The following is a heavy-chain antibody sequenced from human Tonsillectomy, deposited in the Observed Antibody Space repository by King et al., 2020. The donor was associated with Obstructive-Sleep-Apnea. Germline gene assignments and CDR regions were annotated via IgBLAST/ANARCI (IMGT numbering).Heavy chain of an antibody. CDR3: ARNDFWSGYKYDY. D-gene: IGHD3-3*01. V-gene: IGHV3-66*01. CDR2: IYSGGST. CDR1: GFTVSSNY. Sequence: QLVQSGGGLIQPGGSLRLSCAASGFTVSSNYMSWVRQAPGKGLEWVSVIYSGGSTYYADSVKGRFTISRDNSKNTLYLQMNRLRAEDTAVYYCARNDFWSGYKYDYWGQGTLVTVSS. J-gene: IGHJ4*02.